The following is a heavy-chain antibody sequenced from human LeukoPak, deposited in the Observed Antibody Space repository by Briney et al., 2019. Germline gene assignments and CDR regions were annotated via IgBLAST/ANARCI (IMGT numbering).Heavy chain of an antibody. CDR1: GYTFTSYY. J-gene: IGHJ6*03. D-gene: IGHD2-15*01. CDR2: INPSGGRT. V-gene: IGHV1-46*01. Sequence: ASVKVSCKASGYTFTSYYMHWVRQAPGQGLEWMGIINPSGGRTSYALKFQGRVTMTRDTSTSTVYMELSSLRSEDTAVYYCARSLLINYMDVWGKGTTVTVSS. CDR3: ARSLLINYMDV.